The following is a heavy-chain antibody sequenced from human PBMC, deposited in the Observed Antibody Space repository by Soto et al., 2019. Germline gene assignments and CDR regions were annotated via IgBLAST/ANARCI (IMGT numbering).Heavy chain of an antibody. D-gene: IGHD1-1*01. CDR2: IYHTGST. CDR3: ARATGTLRSRNCDY. Sequence: SETLSLTFSVSGGSISTVGHYWTWIRQPPGKGLEWIGSIYHTGSTYYSKSLRSRLTMSVDTPKSQFSLRLSSVTAADTAVYYCARATGTLRSRNCDYWGQGSLVTVSS. J-gene: IGHJ4*02. V-gene: IGHV4-31*03. CDR1: GGSISTVGHY.